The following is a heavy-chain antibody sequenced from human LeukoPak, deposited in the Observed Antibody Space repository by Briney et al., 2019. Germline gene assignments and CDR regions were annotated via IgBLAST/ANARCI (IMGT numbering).Heavy chain of an antibody. D-gene: IGHD3-22*01. V-gene: IGHV4-39*07. Sequence: SETLSLTCTVSGGSISSSSYYWGWIRQPPGKGLEWIGSIYYSGSTYYNPSLKSRVTISVGTSKNQFSLKLSSVTAADTAVYYCARELWTYYYDSRGGPFDYWGQGILVTVSS. J-gene: IGHJ4*02. CDR3: ARELWTYYYDSRGGPFDY. CDR2: IYYSGST. CDR1: GGSISSSSYY.